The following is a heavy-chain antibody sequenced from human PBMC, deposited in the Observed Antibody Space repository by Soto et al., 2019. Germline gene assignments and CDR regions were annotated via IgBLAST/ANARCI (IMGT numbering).Heavy chain of an antibody. CDR1: GYTFTSYY. V-gene: IGHV1-46*01. Sequence: ASVKVSCKASGYTFTSYYMHWVRQAPGQGLEWMGIINPSGGSTSYAQKFQGRVTMTRDTSTSTVYMELSSLRSEDTAVYYCARASAAAGLLTYYGRDVWGQGTTVTVSS. CDR2: INPSGGST. J-gene: IGHJ6*02. D-gene: IGHD6-13*01. CDR3: ARASAAAGLLTYYGRDV.